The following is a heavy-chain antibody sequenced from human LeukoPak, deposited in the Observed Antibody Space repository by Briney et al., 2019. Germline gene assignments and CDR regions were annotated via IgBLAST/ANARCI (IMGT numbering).Heavy chain of an antibody. D-gene: IGHD4-23*01. J-gene: IGHJ4*02. Sequence: PSETLTLTCAVSGGSISSSSYYWGWIRQPPGKGLEWIGSIYYSGSTYYNPSLKSRVTISVDTSKNQFSLTLSAVTAADTAVYYCASNGGPGVFDYWGQGTLVTVSS. V-gene: IGHV4-39*07. CDR3: ASNGGPGVFDY. CDR2: IYYSGST. CDR1: GGSISSSSYY.